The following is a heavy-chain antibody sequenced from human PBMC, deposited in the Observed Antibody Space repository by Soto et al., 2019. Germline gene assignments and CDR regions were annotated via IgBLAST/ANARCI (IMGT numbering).Heavy chain of an antibody. D-gene: IGHD6-19*01. CDR1: GYTFTSYG. CDR2: ISAYNGNT. CDR3: ARGPSSGWYTPHLYYYYGMDV. V-gene: IGHV1-18*01. J-gene: IGHJ6*02. Sequence: SSVKVSCKASGYTFTSYGISWVRQAPGQGLEWMGWISAYNGNTNYAQKLQGRVTMTTDTSTSTAYMELRSLRSDDTAVYYCARGPSSGWYTPHLYYYYGMDVWGQGTTVTGSS.